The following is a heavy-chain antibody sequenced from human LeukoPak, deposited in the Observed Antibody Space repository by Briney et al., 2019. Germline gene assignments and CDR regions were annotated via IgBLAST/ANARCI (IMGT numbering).Heavy chain of an antibody. Sequence: ASVKVSCKVSGYTLTELSMHWARQAPGKGLEWMGGFDPEDGETIYAQKFQDRVTVTEDTSTDTAYMELRSLRFEDTAVYYCATDYGLRTLAPKNYFYYYGMDVWGQGTTVTVSS. CDR3: ATDYGLRTLAPKNYFYYYGMDV. CDR1: GYTLTELS. D-gene: IGHD2-2*03. CDR2: FDPEDGET. V-gene: IGHV1-24*01. J-gene: IGHJ6*02.